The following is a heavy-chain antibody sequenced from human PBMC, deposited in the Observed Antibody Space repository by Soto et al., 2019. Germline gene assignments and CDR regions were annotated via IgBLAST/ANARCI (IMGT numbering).Heavy chain of an antibody. V-gene: IGHV4-34*01. CDR3: ARGGISHWAYFYYMDV. Sequence: SETLSLTCVVSGGSLSDYFWSWIRQPPGMALEWIGEINHLASINYNPSLKSRVTMSVDTSKNQFSLTLNSVTAADTATYYCARGGISHWAYFYYMDVWDRATTVTVSS. J-gene: IGHJ6*03. CDR2: INHLASI. CDR1: GGSLSDYF. D-gene: IGHD2-21*01.